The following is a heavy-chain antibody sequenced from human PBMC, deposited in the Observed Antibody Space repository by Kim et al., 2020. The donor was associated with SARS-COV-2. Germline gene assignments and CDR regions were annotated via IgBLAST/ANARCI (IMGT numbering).Heavy chain of an antibody. Sequence: RFTISRDNSKNTLYLQMNSLRAEDTAVYYCAKNERGHIVVVIAIADAFDIWGQGTMVTVSS. CDR3: AKNERGHIVVVIAIADAFDI. D-gene: IGHD2-21*01. J-gene: IGHJ3*02. V-gene: IGHV3-30*02.